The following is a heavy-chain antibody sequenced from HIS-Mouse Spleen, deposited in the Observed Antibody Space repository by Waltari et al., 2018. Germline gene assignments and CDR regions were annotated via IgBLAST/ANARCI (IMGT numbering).Heavy chain of an antibody. D-gene: IGHD3-10*01. J-gene: IGHJ4*02. Sequence: QLQLQESGPGLVKPSETLSLTCTVSGGSISSSSYYWGWTRQPPGKGLEWIGRIYYSGGPYDNPSLNGRVTISVDTSKNQFSLKLSSVTAADTAVYYCARAYYYGSGSYYKGYFDYWGQGTLVTVSS. V-gene: IGHV4-39*07. CDR2: IYYSGGP. CDR3: ARAYYYGSGSYYKGYFDY. CDR1: GGSISSSSYY.